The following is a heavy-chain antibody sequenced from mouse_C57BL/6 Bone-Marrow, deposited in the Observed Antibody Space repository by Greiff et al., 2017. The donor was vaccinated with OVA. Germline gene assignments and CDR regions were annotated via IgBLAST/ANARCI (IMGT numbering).Heavy chain of an antibody. CDR1: GYTFTSYW. D-gene: IGHD1-1*01. CDR2: IDPADSYN. CDR3: ASAYGSSYDAMDY. J-gene: IGHJ4*01. V-gene: IGHV1-69*01. Sequence: QVQLQQPGAELVMPGASVKLSCKASGYTFTSYWMHWVKQRPGQGLEWIGEIDPADSYNNYNQKFQGKATLTVDKSSSTAYMQLSSLTSEDSAVYYCASAYGSSYDAMDYWGQGTSVTVSS.